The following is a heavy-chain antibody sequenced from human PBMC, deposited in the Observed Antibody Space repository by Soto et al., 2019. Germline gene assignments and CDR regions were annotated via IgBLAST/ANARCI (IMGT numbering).Heavy chain of an antibody. D-gene: IGHD3-9*01. J-gene: IGHJ4*02. CDR2: VYYSGST. V-gene: IGHV4-39*01. CDR3: GRLEGLATISYYFDY. CDR1: GGSVSNSSYY. Sequence: SETLSLTCTVSGGSVSNSSYYWGWVRQPPGKGLEWIGSVYYSGSTYYNPSLESRVTISVDKSKNQFSLKLMSLSAADTAVYYCGRLEGLATISYYFDYWGQGALVTVSS.